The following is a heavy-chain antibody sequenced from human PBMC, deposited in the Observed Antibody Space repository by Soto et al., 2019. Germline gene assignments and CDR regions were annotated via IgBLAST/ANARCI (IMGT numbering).Heavy chain of an antibody. CDR3: AKPLERYNWKFDALDI. CDR1: GFTFSSYG. CDR2: ISYDGSNK. V-gene: IGHV3-30*18. Sequence: GSLRLSCAASGFTFSSYGMHWVRQAPGKGLEWVAVISYDGSNKYYADSVKGRFTISRDNSKTTLYLQMNSLRAEDTAVYYCAKPLERYNWKFDALDIWGQGTMVTVSS. D-gene: IGHD1-20*01. J-gene: IGHJ3*02.